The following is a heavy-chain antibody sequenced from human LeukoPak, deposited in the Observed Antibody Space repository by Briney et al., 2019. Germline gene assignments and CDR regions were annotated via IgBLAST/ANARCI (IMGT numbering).Heavy chain of an antibody. CDR1: EFTFSLYA. Sequence: PGGSLRLSCAASEFTFSLYAMNWVRQAPGKGREWVFYINDISGDIHYADSVKGRFTISRDNAKNTLYLQMNSLRAEDTVVYYCARDTFQPGLIDYWGQGTLVTVSS. CDR2: INDISGDI. J-gene: IGHJ4*02. V-gene: IGHV3-21*05. D-gene: IGHD2-2*01. CDR3: ARDTFQPGLIDY.